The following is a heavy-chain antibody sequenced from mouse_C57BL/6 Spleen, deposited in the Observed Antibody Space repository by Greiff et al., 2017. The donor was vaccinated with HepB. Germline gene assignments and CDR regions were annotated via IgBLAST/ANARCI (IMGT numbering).Heavy chain of an antibody. CDR3: ARRGIWLRRGDYLDY. D-gene: IGHD2-2*01. Sequence: EVQLQQSGPELVKPGASVKISCKASGYTITDYYMNWVKQSHGKSLEWIGDINPNNGGTNYNQKFKGKATLTVDKSSSTAYMELRSLTSEDAAVYYCARRGIWLRRGDYLDYWGQGTTLTVSS. CDR1: GYTITDYY. V-gene: IGHV1-26*01. J-gene: IGHJ2*01. CDR2: INPNNGGT.